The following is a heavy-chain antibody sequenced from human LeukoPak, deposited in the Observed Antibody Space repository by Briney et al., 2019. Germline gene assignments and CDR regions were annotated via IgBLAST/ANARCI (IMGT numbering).Heavy chain of an antibody. CDR1: GFTFSNYW. CDR3: AREEMATIMGY. D-gene: IGHD5-24*01. Sequence: GGSLRLSCVTSGFTFSNYWMSWVRQAPGKGLEWVAKVKEHGSEKIYLDSVKGRFTISRDNAENAVHLEMNSLRAEDTAVYYCAREEMATIMGYWGQGTLVTVSS. CDR2: VKEHGSEK. V-gene: IGHV3-7*01. J-gene: IGHJ4*02.